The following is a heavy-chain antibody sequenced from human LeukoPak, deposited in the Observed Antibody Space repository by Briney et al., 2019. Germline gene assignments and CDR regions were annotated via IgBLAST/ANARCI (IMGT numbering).Heavy chain of an antibody. CDR1: GGSISSYY. J-gene: IGHJ5*02. V-gene: IGHV4-59*01. Sequence: SETLSLTCTVSGGSISSYYWSWIRQPPGKGLEWIGYIYYSGSTNYNPSLKSRVTIPVDTHNNQLSLKLSSVSAADTAVSDFASEAREQLVRGWFDPWGQGTLVTVSS. CDR2: IYYSGST. CDR3: ASEAREQLVRGWFDP. D-gene: IGHD6-13*01.